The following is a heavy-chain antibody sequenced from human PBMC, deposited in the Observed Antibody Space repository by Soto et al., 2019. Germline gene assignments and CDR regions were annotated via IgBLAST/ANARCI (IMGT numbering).Heavy chain of an antibody. CDR2: INHSGST. D-gene: IGHD5-18*01. J-gene: IGHJ4*02. CDR1: GDSFSGYY. Sequence: TLSLTCAVYGDSFSGYYWSWIRQSPGKGLEWIGQINHSGSTNYNPSLKSRVTISVDTSKNQFSLSLSSVTAADTAVYYCARGATRIQLWPFDYWGQGTLVTVSS. CDR3: ARGATRIQLWPFDY. V-gene: IGHV4-34*01.